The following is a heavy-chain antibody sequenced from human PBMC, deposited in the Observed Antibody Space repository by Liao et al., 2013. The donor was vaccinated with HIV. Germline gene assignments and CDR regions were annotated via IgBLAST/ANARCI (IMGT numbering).Heavy chain of an antibody. Sequence: QVQLQESGPGSVKPSETLSLTCTVSGGSISSYYWSWIRQPAGKGLEWIGHIYSSGSTDYNPSLKSRVTMSVDTSKNQFSLKLSSVTAADTAVYYCAREGAYSSWYNYWGQGTLVTVSS. CDR1: GGSISSYY. CDR2: IYSSGST. V-gene: IGHV4-4*07. D-gene: IGHD6-13*01. CDR3: AREGAYSSWYNY. J-gene: IGHJ4*02.